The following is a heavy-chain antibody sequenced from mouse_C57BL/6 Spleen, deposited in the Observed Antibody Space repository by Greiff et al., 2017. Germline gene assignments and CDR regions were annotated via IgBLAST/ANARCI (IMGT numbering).Heavy chain of an antibody. V-gene: IGHV1-69*01. Sequence: QVQLQQPGAELVMPGASVKLSCKASGYTFTSYWMHWVKQRPGQGLEWIGEIDPSDSYTNYNQKFKGKSTLTVDKSSSTAYMQLSSLTSEDSAVYYCARRRNGYWDYWGQGTSVTVSS. CDR3: ARRRNGYWDY. CDR1: GYTFTSYW. D-gene: IGHD2-3*01. CDR2: IDPSDSYT. J-gene: IGHJ4*01.